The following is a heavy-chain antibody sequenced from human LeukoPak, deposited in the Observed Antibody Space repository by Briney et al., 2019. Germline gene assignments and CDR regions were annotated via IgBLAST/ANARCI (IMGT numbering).Heavy chain of an antibody. D-gene: IGHD3-22*01. CDR2: IIPIFGTA. V-gene: IGHV1-69*13. Sequence: SVKVSCKASGGTFSSYAISWVRQAPGQGLEWMGGIIPIFGTANYAQKFQGRVTITADESTSTAYMELSSLRAEDTAVYYCATKTRERKYYYDSSGYPNVFDYWGQGTLVTVSS. CDR3: ATKTRERKYYYDSSGYPNVFDY. CDR1: GGTFSSYA. J-gene: IGHJ4*02.